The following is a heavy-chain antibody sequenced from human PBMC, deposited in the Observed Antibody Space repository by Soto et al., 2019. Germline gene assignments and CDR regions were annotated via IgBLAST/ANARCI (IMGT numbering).Heavy chain of an antibody. Sequence: ASLKVSCKASGYTFTGYYMHWVRQAPGQGLEWMGWINPNSGGTNYAQKFQGWVTMTRDTSISTAYMELSRLRSDDTAVYYCARDGTTYYGMDVWGQGTTVTVSS. V-gene: IGHV1-2*04. CDR3: ARDGTTYYGMDV. D-gene: IGHD1-1*01. J-gene: IGHJ6*02. CDR2: INPNSGGT. CDR1: GYTFTGYY.